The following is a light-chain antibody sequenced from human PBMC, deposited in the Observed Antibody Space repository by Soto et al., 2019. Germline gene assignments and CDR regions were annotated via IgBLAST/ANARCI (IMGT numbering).Light chain of an antibody. CDR2: GAS. J-gene: IGKJ1*01. CDR3: QQYDKWPRT. Sequence: EVVLTQSPGTLSLSPGERATLSCRASQSVSNNYLAWYQQKPGQAPRLLIYGASNRATGIPARFTAGGSGTEFTLTISSLQSDDLAVYYCQQYDKWPRTFGQGTKVDIK. CDR1: QSVSNN. V-gene: IGKV3-15*01.